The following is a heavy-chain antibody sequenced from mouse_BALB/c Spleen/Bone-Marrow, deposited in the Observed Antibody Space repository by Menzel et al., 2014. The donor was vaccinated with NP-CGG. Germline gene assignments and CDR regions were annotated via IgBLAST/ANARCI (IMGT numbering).Heavy chain of an antibody. V-gene: IGHV1-69*02. D-gene: IGHD1-1*01. J-gene: IGHJ4*01. Sequence: VQVVESGAGLVRPGASVKLSCRASGYTFTSYWINWVKQRPGQGLEWIGNIYPSDSYTNYNQRLKDKATLTVDKSSSTAYVQLSSPTSEDSAVYYCTRYGNSHYYAMDYWGQGTSVTVSS. CDR1: GYTFTSYW. CDR2: IYPSDSYT. CDR3: TRYGNSHYYAMDY.